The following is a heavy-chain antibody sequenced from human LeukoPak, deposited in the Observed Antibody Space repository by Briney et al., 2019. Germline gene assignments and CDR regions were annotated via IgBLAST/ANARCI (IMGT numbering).Heavy chain of an antibody. CDR3: ARTAVLRLLEWSTRANWFDP. CDR2: MNPNSGNT. D-gene: IGHD3-3*01. CDR1: GYTFTSYD. V-gene: IGHV1-8*03. J-gene: IGHJ5*02. Sequence: GASVKVSCKASGYTFTSYDINWVRQATGQGLEWMGWMNPNSGNTGYAQKFQGRVTITRNTSISTAYMELSSLRSEDTAVYYCARTAVLRLLEWSTRANWFDPWGQGTLVTVSS.